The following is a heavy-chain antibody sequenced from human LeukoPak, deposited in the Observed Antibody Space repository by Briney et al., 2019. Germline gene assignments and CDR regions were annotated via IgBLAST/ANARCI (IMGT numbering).Heavy chain of an antibody. D-gene: IGHD1-14*01. J-gene: IGHJ5*02. CDR1: GFTFTNYG. CDR3: AKGCQCPSGLSSWFDP. V-gene: IGHV3-23*01. CDR2: LSGSGDGQ. Sequence: PGGSLRLSCSASGFTFTNYGMSWVRQAPGKGLEWVSGLSGSGDGQFYADSVEGRFTISRDISKNIWYLQMDSLRAEDTAVYYCAKGCQCPSGLSSWFDPRGQGTLVAVSS.